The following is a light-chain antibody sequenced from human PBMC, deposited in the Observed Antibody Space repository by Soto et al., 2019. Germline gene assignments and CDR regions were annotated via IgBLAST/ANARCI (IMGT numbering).Light chain of an antibody. CDR2: GAS. CDR1: QSVSSNY. V-gene: IGKV3-20*01. J-gene: IGKJ1*01. Sequence: IVFTHSQSTLSFSPSQRPTLSARASQSVSSNYLAWYQQKPGQAPRLLIYGASSRATGIPDRFSGSGSGTDFTLTISRLEPEDFAVYYCQQYISSPRTFGQGTKVDIK. CDR3: QQYISSPRT.